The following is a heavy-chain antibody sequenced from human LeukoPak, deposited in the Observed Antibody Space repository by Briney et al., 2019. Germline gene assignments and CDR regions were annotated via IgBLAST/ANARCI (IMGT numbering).Heavy chain of an antibody. CDR3: VRGGSSSSGPSDY. CDR1: GFTFGDYA. D-gene: IGHD6-6*01. J-gene: IGHJ4*02. V-gene: IGHV3-21*01. CDR2: ISGRSDYI. Sequence: GGSLRLSCTASGFTFGDYALSWVRQAPGKGLEWVSSISGRSDYIYYTDSVRGRFTISRDNAENSLYLQMNSLRVEDTAVYFCVRGGSSSSGPSDYWGQGTLVTVSS.